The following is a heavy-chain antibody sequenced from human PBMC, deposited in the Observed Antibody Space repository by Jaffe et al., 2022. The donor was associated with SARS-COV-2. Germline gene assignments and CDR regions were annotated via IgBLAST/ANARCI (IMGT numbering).Heavy chain of an antibody. CDR3: ARDLSEAAEGVFDI. D-gene: IGHD3-10*01. J-gene: IGHJ3*02. V-gene: IGHV3-48*02. CDR1: GFTFSNYS. Sequence: EVQLVESGGGLVQVGGSLRLSCAASGFTFSNYSMNWVRQAPGKGLEWVSYISRSSSTTYYADSVKGRFTISRDNDKTSLYLEMNSLRDDDTAMYYCARDLSEAAEGVFDIWAQGTMVTVSS. CDR2: ISRSSSTT.